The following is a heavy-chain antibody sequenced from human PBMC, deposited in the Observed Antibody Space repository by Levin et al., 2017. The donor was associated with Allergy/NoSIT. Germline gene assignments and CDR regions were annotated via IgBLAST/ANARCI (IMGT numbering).Heavy chain of an antibody. CDR3: AKTIPQYSSSWYWDYFDF. V-gene: IGHV3-23*01. J-gene: IGHJ4*02. CDR1: GFTFSSYA. Sequence: PGGSLRLSCAASGFTFSSYAMSWVRQAPGKGLEWVSAISGSGGSTYYADSVKGRFTISRDNSKNTLFLQMNSLRAEDTAVYHWAKTIPQYSSSWYWDYFDFWGQGTLVTVSS. D-gene: IGHD6-13*01. CDR2: ISGSGGST.